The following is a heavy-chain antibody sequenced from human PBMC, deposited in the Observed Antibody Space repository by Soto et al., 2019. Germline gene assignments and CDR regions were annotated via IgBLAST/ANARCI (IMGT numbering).Heavy chain of an antibody. D-gene: IGHD6-13*01. CDR3: AILAASGTYYYYYGMDV. J-gene: IGHJ6*02. CDR1: GFTFSSYA. V-gene: IGHV3-23*01. CDR2: ISGSGGST. Sequence: EVQLLESGGGLVQPGGSLRLSCAASGFTFSSYAMSWVRQAPGKGLEWVSAISGSGGSTYYADSVKGRFTISRDNSKNTLYLQMNSLRAEDTAVYYCAILAASGTYYYYYGMDVWGQGTTVTVSS.